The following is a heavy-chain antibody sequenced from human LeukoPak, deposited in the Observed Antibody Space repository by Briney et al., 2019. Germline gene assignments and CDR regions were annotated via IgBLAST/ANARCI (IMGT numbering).Heavy chain of an antibody. CDR1: GFTFSSYS. CDR2: ISSSSSYI. Sequence: GGSLRLSCAASGFTFSSYSMNWVRQAPGKGLEWVSSISSSSSYIYYADSVKGRFTISRDNSKNTLYLQMNSLRAEDTAVYYCAKDPGGMGDYWGQGTLVTVSS. J-gene: IGHJ4*02. D-gene: IGHD2-15*01. CDR3: AKDPGGMGDY. V-gene: IGHV3-21*04.